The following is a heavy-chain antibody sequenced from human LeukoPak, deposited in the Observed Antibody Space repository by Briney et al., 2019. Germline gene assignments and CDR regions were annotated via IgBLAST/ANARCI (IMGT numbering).Heavy chain of an antibody. Sequence: PGGSLRLSCAASGFTFSSYSMNWVRQAPGKGLEWVSYISSSSSTIYYADSVKGRFTISRDNAKNSLYLQMNSLRAEDTAVYYCARGLKGYNTGWSYNYYYYMDVWGKGTTVIVSS. CDR1: GFTFSSYS. CDR2: ISSSSSTI. V-gene: IGHV3-48*01. J-gene: IGHJ6*03. CDR3: ARGLKGYNTGWSYNYYYYMDV. D-gene: IGHD6-19*01.